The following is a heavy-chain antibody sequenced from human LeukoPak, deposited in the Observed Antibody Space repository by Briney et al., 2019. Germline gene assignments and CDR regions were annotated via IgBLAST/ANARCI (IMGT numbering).Heavy chain of an antibody. V-gene: IGHV3-7*01. D-gene: IGHD3-10*01. J-gene: IGHJ4*02. CDR2: IKEDESEK. CDR1: GFSFNDYI. Sequence: GGSLRLSCQASGFSFNDYIMSWVRQAPGNGPEWVANIKEDESEKNYVDSVKGRFTISGDSAKNALYLQMNSLRAEDTAVYYCARVASGSSYRPFDCWGQGTLVTVSS. CDR3: ARVASGSSYRPFDC.